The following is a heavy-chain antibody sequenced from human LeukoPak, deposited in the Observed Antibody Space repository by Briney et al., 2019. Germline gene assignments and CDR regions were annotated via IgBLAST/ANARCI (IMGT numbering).Heavy chain of an antibody. CDR2: IYHTGNT. CDR3: ARSSNNWRFDF. D-gene: IGHD1-1*01. Sequence: SETLSLTCPVSGFSISTGYYWAWIRQPPGEGLQWIGSIYHTGNTYYNPSLKSRVTLSVDTSKNQFSLRVISVTAADTAIYYCARSSNNWRFDFWGQGTLVPVSS. V-gene: IGHV4-38-2*01. CDR1: GFSISTGYY. J-gene: IGHJ4*02.